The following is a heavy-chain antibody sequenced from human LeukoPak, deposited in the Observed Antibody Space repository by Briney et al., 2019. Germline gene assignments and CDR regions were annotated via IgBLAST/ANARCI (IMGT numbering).Heavy chain of an antibody. CDR1: AFSFSNYN. CDR2: ISTSSIYI. V-gene: IGHV3-21*01. J-gene: IGHJ4*02. CDR3: VRVDSSGYGLHWGLDY. Sequence: GGSLRLSCAASAFSFSNYNMNWVRQAPGKGLEWVSFISTSSIYIYYADSVKGRFTISRDNAKNSLYLQMNSLRAEDTAVYYCVRVDSSGYGLHWGLDYWGQGTLVTVSS. D-gene: IGHD3-22*01.